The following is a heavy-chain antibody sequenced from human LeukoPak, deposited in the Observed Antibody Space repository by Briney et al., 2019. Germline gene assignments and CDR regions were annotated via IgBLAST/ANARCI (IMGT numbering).Heavy chain of an antibody. J-gene: IGHJ6*03. Sequence: ASVKVSCKTSGYTFTSHDINWVRQAAGRGLEWMGWMNPISYNSGFAQKFQGRVTTTMDTSTGTAYMHLSSLRSEDTAVYYCARADGYCSSDSCHKPYYYYLAFWGAGTTVTVSS. CDR2: MNPISYNS. CDR3: ARADGYCSSDSCHKPYYYYLAF. D-gene: IGHD2-2*02. CDR1: GYTFTSHD. V-gene: IGHV1-8*03.